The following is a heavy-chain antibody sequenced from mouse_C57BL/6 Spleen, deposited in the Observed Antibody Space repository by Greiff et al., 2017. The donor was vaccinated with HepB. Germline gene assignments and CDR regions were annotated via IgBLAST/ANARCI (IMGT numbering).Heavy chain of an antibody. CDR2: INPNNGGT. CDR3: ARDYYGSSYAWFTY. CDR1: GYTFTDYY. J-gene: IGHJ3*01. Sequence: EVQLQQSGPELVKPGASVKISCKASGYTFTDYYMNWVKQSHGKSLEWIGDINPNNGGTSYNQKFKGKATLTVDKSSSTAYMELSSLTSEDSAFYYCARDYYGSSYAWFTYWGQGTLVTVSA. D-gene: IGHD1-1*01. V-gene: IGHV1-26*01.